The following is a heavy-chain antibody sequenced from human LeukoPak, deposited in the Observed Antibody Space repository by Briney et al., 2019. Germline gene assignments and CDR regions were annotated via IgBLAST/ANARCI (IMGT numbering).Heavy chain of an antibody. J-gene: IGHJ5*02. D-gene: IGHD6-25*01. Sequence: SETLSLTCTVSGGSISSYYWTWIRKSAGKGLEWIGRINTSGSTNYNPSLRSRVTMSVNTSKNQFSLNLTSVTAADTAVYSCAREGGDPRWLDPWGQGTLVTVSS. CDR2: INTSGST. V-gene: IGHV4-4*07. CDR3: AREGGDPRWLDP. CDR1: GGSISSYY.